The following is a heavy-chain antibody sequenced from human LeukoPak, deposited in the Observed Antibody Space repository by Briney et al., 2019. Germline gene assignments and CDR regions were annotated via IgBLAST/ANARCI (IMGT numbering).Heavy chain of an antibody. CDR3: ARARLTDYVWGRRTFDI. D-gene: IGHD3-16*01. CDR2: ISDSGTTI. V-gene: IGHV3-48*04. Sequence: GGSLRLSCAASGFTFSSYGMHWVRQAPGKGLEWVSYISDSGTTIYYGDSVKGRFTISRDNAKKSLYLQMNSLRAEDTAVYYCARARLTDYVWGRRTFDIWGQGTMVTISS. J-gene: IGHJ3*02. CDR1: GFTFSSYG.